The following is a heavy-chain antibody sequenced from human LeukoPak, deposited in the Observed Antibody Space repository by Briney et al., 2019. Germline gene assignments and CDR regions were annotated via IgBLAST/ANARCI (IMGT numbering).Heavy chain of an antibody. D-gene: IGHD3-10*01. V-gene: IGHV4-39*01. CDR2: IYYSGTT. J-gene: IGHJ4*02. Sequence: SETLSLTCTVSGGSIRSTNYYWGWIRQPPGKGLEWIGSIYYSGTTYYNPSLKSRVTISVDTAKNRFSLRLTSVTAADTAVYYCARHLYHGSEIYYSGVRGPIDYWGQGTLVTVSS. CDR1: GGSIRSTNYY. CDR3: ARHLYHGSEIYYSGVRGPIDY.